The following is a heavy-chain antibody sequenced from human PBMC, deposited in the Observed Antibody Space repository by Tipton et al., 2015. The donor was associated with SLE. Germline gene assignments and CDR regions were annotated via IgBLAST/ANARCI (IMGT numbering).Heavy chain of an antibody. Sequence: TLSLTCAVSGYSISSGYFWGWIRQPPGKGPEWIGAIDHSGTTYYNPSLKSRVHISLDTSKNQFSLKLTSLTDADTAVYYCAREVKSGRYDWFDPWGQGTLVTVSS. J-gene: IGHJ5*02. CDR1: GYSISSGYF. D-gene: IGHD1-26*01. CDR3: AREVKSGRYDWFDP. CDR2: IDHSGTT. V-gene: IGHV4-38-2*02.